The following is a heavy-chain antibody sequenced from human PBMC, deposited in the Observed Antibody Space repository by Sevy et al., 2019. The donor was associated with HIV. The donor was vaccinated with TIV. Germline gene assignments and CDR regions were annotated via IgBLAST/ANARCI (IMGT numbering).Heavy chain of an antibody. CDR2: ISSSGSTI. V-gene: IGHV3-11*01. CDR1: GFTFSDYY. Sequence: GGSLRLSCAASGFTFSDYYMSWIRQAPGKGLEWVSYISSSGSTIYYADSVKGRFTISRDNAKNSLYLQMNSLRAEDMAVYYCARSRAYCSSTSCYIRDYYYYGMDVWGQGTTVTVSS. CDR3: ARSRAYCSSTSCYIRDYYYYGMDV. J-gene: IGHJ6*02. D-gene: IGHD2-2*02.